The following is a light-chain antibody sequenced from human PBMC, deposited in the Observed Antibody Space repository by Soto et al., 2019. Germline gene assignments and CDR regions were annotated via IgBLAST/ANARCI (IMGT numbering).Light chain of an antibody. CDR3: QQYDSWPHT. CDR1: QSISGD. J-gene: IGKJ2*01. Sequence: EIVMTQSPATLSVSPGERVTLSCGASQSISGDLAWYQQKPGQAPRLVIYGASTRATGVPARFSGSGSATESTLTISSLQSEDFAVYYCQQYDSWPHTFGLGTSLEIK. V-gene: IGKV3-15*01. CDR2: GAS.